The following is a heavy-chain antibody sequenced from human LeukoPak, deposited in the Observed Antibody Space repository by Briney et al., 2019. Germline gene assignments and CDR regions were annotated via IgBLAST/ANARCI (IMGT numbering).Heavy chain of an antibody. CDR2: ISYDGSNK. Sequence: GRSLRPSCAASGFTFSSYGMHWVRQAPGKGLEWVAVISYDGSNKYYADSVKGRFTISRDNSKNTLYLQMNSLRAEDTAVYYCAKSEVAVAGKYYWGQGTLVTVSS. D-gene: IGHD6-19*01. CDR3: AKSEVAVAGKYY. V-gene: IGHV3-30*18. CDR1: GFTFSSYG. J-gene: IGHJ4*02.